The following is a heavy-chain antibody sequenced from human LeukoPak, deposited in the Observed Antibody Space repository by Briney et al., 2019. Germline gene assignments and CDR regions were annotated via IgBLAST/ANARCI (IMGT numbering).Heavy chain of an antibody. D-gene: IGHD4-17*01. CDR2: ITWDGGTT. CDR1: GFTFDDYT. Sequence: GGSLRLSCAASGFTFDDYTMHWVRQAPEKGLEWVSLITWDGGTTYYADSVKGRFTISRDNAKNSLYLQMNSLRAEDTAVYYCARDVDYGDNFDYWGQGTLVTVSS. V-gene: IGHV3-43*01. CDR3: ARDVDYGDNFDY. J-gene: IGHJ4*02.